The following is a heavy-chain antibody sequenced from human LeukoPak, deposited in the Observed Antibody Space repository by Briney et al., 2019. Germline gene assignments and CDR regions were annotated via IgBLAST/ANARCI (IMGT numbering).Heavy chain of an antibody. CDR3: ARDAATVPDN. Sequence: GGSLRLSCAASGFTFSSYAMSWVRQAPGKGLEWVAVIWYDGSNKYYADSVKGRFTISRDNSKNTLYLQMNSLRAEDTAVYYCARDAATVPDNWGQGTLVTVSS. D-gene: IGHD4-17*01. CDR2: IWYDGSNK. J-gene: IGHJ4*02. V-gene: IGHV3-33*08. CDR1: GFTFSSYA.